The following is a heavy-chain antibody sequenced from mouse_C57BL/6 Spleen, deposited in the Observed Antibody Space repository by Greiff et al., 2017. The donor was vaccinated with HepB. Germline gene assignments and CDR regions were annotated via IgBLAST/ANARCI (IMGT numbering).Heavy chain of an antibody. V-gene: IGHV1-64*01. CDR2: IHPNSGST. Sequence: VQLQQPGAELVKPGASVKLSCKASGYTFTSYWMHWVKQRPGQGLEWIGMIHPNSGSTNYNEKFKSKATLTVDKSSSTAYMQLSSLTSEDSAVYYCARYYSSSLYAMDYWGQGTSVTVSS. D-gene: IGHD1-1*01. CDR3: ARYYSSSLYAMDY. J-gene: IGHJ4*01. CDR1: GYTFTSYW.